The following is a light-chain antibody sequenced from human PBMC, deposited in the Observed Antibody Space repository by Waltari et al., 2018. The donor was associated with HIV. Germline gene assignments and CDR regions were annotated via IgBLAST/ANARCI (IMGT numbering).Light chain of an antibody. CDR2: DNN. CDR1: SSNLGTGHD. Sequence: QSVLTQPPSVSGATGQRVTISCTGSSSNLGTGHDVHWYQQLPRTTPKLLIYDNNNRPSAVPERFSCFKSCTSASLAITGLQAEDEAYYYCQSHDTSLSGYVIFGGGTKLTVL. J-gene: IGLJ2*01. V-gene: IGLV1-40*01. CDR3: QSHDTSLSGYVI.